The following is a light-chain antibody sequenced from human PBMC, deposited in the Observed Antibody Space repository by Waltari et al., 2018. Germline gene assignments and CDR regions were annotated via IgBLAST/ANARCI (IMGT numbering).Light chain of an antibody. V-gene: IGLV7-43*01. Sequence: QTVVTHEPSLTVSPGGAVTLTCASSAGAVTSGNYPNWIQQKPGQVPRSLIHSTTNRHSWTTARFAGACLGGKAALTLSGVQPEDEAEDYCLLYDVSDQVFGGGTKLTVL. CDR3: LLYDVSDQV. CDR1: AGAVTSGNY. CDR2: STT. J-gene: IGLJ3*02.